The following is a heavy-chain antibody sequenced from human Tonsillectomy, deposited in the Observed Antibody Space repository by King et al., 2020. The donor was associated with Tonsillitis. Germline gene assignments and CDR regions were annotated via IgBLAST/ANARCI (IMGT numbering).Heavy chain of an antibody. D-gene: IGHD3-3*01. V-gene: IGHV4-31*03. Sequence: PLQESGPGLVKPSQTLSLTCTVSGGSISSGGYYWSWIRQHPGKGLEWIGYIYYSGSTYYNPSLKSRVTISVDTSKNQFSLKLSSVTAADTAVYYCARVGLWSGYYDYWGQGTLVTVSS. CDR2: IYYSGST. CDR1: GGSISSGGYY. J-gene: IGHJ4*02. CDR3: ARVGLWSGYYDY.